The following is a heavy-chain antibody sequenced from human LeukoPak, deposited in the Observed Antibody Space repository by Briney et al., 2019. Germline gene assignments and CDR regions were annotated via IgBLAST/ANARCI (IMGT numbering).Heavy chain of an antibody. CDR1: GGSISSGDYY. CDR2: IYYSGST. CDR3: ARVRSGSYYN. Sequence: PSQTLSLTCTVSGGSISSGDYYWSWIRQPPGKGLEWIGYIYYSGSTYYTPSLKSRVTISVGTSKNPFSLKVTSVTAADTAVYYCARVRSGSYYNWGQGTLVTVSS. J-gene: IGHJ4*02. D-gene: IGHD3-10*01. V-gene: IGHV4-30-4*01.